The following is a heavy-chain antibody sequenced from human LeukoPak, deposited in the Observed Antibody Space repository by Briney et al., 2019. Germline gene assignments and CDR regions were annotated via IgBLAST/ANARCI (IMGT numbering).Heavy chain of an antibody. CDR3: ARDSAPFAVDVGPTDY. J-gene: IGHJ4*02. D-gene: IGHD1-26*01. CDR2: ISYDGSNK. Sequence: GRSLRLSCAASGFTFSSYAMHWVRQAPGKGLEWVAVISYDGSNKYYADSVKGRFTISRDNSKNTLYLQMNSLRAEDTAVYYCARDSAPFAVDVGPTDYWGQGTLVIVSS. V-gene: IGHV3-30*04. CDR1: GFTFSSYA.